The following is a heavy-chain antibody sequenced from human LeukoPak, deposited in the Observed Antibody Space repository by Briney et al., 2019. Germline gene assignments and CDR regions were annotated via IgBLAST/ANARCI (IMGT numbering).Heavy chain of an antibody. CDR3: AKGRGWEASYYYYYMDV. Sequence: GGSLRLSCAASGFIVSSNYMSWVRQAPGKGLEWVSVIYSGGSTYYADSVKGRFTISRDNAKNSLHLQMNSLRAEDTAVYYCAKGRGWEASYYYYYMDVWGKGTTVTISS. CDR1: GFIVSSNY. J-gene: IGHJ6*03. V-gene: IGHV3-53*01. CDR2: IYSGGST. D-gene: IGHD1-26*01.